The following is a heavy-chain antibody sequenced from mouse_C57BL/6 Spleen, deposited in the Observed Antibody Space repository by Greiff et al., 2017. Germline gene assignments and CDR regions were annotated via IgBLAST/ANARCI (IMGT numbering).Heavy chain of an antibody. J-gene: IGHJ4*01. V-gene: IGHV15-2*01. CDR2: ILPSIGRT. CDR3: ARGGLPWGAIDY. Sequence: VQLQQSGSELRSPGSSVTLSCKDFDSEVFPIAYMSWVRQKPGHGFEWIGGILPSIGRTIYGEKFEDKATLDADTLSNTAYLELNSLTSEDSAIYYCARGGLPWGAIDYWGQGTSVTVSS. CDR1: DSEVFPIAY. D-gene: IGHD2-4*01.